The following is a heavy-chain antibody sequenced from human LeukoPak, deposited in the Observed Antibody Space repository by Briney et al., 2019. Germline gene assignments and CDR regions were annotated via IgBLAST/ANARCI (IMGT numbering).Heavy chain of an antibody. J-gene: IGHJ5*02. CDR1: GFSFSSFW. CDR2: IKQDGSEE. CDR3: ARFISLGA. D-gene: IGHD3-10*01. Sequence: GGSLRLSCEASGFSFSSFWMSWVRQAPGKGLEWVANIKQDGSEENYVDSVKGRFTISRDNAKKSRYLQMNSLRVEDTAVYYCARFISLGAWGQGTLVTVSS. V-gene: IGHV3-7*01.